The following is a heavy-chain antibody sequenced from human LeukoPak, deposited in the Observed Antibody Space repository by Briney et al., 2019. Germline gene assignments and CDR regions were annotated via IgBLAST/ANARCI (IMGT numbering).Heavy chain of an antibody. CDR2: IYYSGST. Sequence: SETLSLTCTVSGGSISSGGYYWSWLRQHPGKGLEWIGYIYYSGSTYYNPTLKSRVTISVDTSKNQFSLKLSSVTAADTAVYYCARESYLGIAAAGYFDYWGQGTLVTVSS. CDR3: ARESYLGIAAAGYFDY. CDR1: GGSISSGGYY. J-gene: IGHJ4*02. V-gene: IGHV4-31*03. D-gene: IGHD6-13*01.